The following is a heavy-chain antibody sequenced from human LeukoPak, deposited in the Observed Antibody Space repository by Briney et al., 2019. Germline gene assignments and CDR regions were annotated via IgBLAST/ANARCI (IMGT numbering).Heavy chain of an antibody. V-gene: IGHV3-48*03. J-gene: IGHJ4*02. CDR2: ISSSGSTI. CDR1: GFTFSSYE. D-gene: IGHD5-18*01. Sequence: GGSLRLSCAASGFTFSSYEMNWVRQAPGKGLEWVSYISSSGSTIYYADSVKGRFTISRDNAKNSLYLQMNSLRAEDTAVYYCARGLKDSSDTAMALQGPGPFDYWGQGTLVTVSS. CDR3: ARGLKDSSDTAMALQGPGPFDY.